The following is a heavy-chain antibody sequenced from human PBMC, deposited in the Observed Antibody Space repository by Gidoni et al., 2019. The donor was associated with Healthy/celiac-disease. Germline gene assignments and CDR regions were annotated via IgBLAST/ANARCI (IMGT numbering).Heavy chain of an antibody. J-gene: IGHJ4*02. V-gene: IGHV4-39*01. D-gene: IGHD3-22*01. CDR2: IYYSGST. Sequence: QLQLQESGPGLVKPSETLSLTCTVSGGSISSSSYYWGWIRQPPGKWLEWIGSIYYSGSTYYNPSLKSRVTISVDTSKNQFSLKLSSVTAADTAVYYCARLPIVVDYYFDYWGQGTLVTVSS. CDR1: GGSISSSSYY. CDR3: ARLPIVVDYYFDY.